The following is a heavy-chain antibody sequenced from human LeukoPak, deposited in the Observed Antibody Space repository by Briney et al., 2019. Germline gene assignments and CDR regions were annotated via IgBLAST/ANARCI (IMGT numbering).Heavy chain of an antibody. J-gene: IGHJ4*02. D-gene: IGHD3-3*01. CDR2: IYHSGST. CDR3: ARVTFWSGYSLFDY. V-gene: IGHV4-4*02. CDR1: GGSISSSNW. Sequence: SETLSLTCAVSGGSISSSNWWSWVRQPPGKGLEWIGEIYHSGSTNYNPSLKSRVTISVDTSKNQFSLKLSSVTAADTAVYYCARVTFWSGYSLFDYWGQGTLVTVSS.